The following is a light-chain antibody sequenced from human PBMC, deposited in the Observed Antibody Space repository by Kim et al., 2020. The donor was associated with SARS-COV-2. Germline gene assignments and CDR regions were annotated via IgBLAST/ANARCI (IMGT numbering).Light chain of an antibody. V-gene: IGLV3-9*01. Sequence: SVTLGQKARITGGGNNIVTKNVHWYQQKPGQAPVLVMYRDTNRPSGIPERFSGSNSGNTATLTISRAQAGDEADYYCQVWDSSTWVFGGGTQLTVL. CDR2: RDT. J-gene: IGLJ3*02. CDR1: NIVTKN. CDR3: QVWDSSTWV.